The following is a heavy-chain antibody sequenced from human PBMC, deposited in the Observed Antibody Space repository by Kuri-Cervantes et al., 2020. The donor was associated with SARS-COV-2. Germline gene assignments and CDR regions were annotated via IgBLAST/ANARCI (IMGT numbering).Heavy chain of an antibody. J-gene: IGHJ3*02. CDR2: ISSSGSTI. CDR3: AREGAAHPKDPHAFDI. CDR1: GFTFSSYE. Sequence: GESLKISCAASGFTFSSYEMNWVRQAPGKGLEWVSYISSSGSTIYYADSVKGRFTISRDNAKNSLYLQMNSLRAEDTAVYYCAREGAAHPKDPHAFDIWGQGTMVTVSS. D-gene: IGHD6-6*01. V-gene: IGHV3-48*03.